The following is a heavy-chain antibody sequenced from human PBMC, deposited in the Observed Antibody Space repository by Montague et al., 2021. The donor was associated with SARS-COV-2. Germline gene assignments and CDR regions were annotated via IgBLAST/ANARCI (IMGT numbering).Heavy chain of an antibody. V-gene: IGHV1-58*01. D-gene: IGHD2-2*01. Sequence: SVKVSCKASGFTFTLSAVQWVRQARVQRLEWIGWIVVGSGNTNYAQKFQERFTITRDMSTSTAYMELSSLRSEDTAVYYCAAPYCSSTSCHDAFDIWGQGTMVTVSS. CDR2: IVVGSGNT. CDR1: GFTFTLSA. CDR3: AAPYCSSTSCHDAFDI. J-gene: IGHJ3*02.